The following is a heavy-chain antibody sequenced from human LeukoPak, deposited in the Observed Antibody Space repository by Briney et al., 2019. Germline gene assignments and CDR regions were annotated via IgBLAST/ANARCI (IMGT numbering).Heavy chain of an antibody. CDR3: ARDSPYGSSWLNWFDP. D-gene: IGHD6-13*01. V-gene: IGHV1-69*13. CDR1: GGTFSSYA. CDR2: IIPIFGTA. Sequence: SVKVSCKASGGTFSSYAISWVRQAPGQGLEWMGGIIPIFGTANYAQKFQGRVTITADESTSTAYMELSSLRSEDTAVYYCARDSPYGSSWLNWFDPCGQGTLVTVSS. J-gene: IGHJ5*02.